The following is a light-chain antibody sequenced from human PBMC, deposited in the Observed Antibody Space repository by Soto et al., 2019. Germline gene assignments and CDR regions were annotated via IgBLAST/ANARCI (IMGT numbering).Light chain of an antibody. CDR3: QQYNISPLT. CDR1: QRVSSN. CDR2: AAS. J-gene: IGKJ4*01. V-gene: IGKV3-15*01. Sequence: EIMMTQSPATLSVYPRERATLSCRASQRVSSNVAWYQQKPGQAPRLLVYAASTRATGVPARFSGSGSGTEFTLTSSRLHSEDFAVYSWQQYNISPLTFGGGSKVDI.